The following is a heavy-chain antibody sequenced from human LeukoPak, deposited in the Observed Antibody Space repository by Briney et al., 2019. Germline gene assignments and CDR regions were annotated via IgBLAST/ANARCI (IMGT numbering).Heavy chain of an antibody. Sequence: GGSLRLSCAASGFTCSTYWMHWVRQAPGKGLVWVSRIKSDGSTNYADSVKGRFTISGDNAKNTLSLQMNSLRPEDTGVYYCARAPSEIGGYYPEYFRHWGQGTLVTVSS. CDR3: ARAPSEIGGYYPEYFRH. V-gene: IGHV3-74*01. CDR1: GFTCSTYW. J-gene: IGHJ1*01. D-gene: IGHD3-3*01. CDR2: IKSDGST.